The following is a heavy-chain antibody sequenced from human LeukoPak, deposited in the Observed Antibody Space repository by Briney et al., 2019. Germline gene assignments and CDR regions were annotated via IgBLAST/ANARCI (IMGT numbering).Heavy chain of an antibody. V-gene: IGHV4-31*03. J-gene: IGHJ3*02. CDR2: IYYSGST. CDR1: GGSISSGDYY. CDR3: ARDFGTRPAFDI. Sequence: SETLSLTCTVSGGSISSGDYYWSWIRQHPGKGLEWIGYIYYSGSTYYNPSLKSRVTISVDTSKTQFSLKLSSVTAADTAVYYCARDFGTRPAFDIWGQGTMVTVSS. D-gene: IGHD1-7*01.